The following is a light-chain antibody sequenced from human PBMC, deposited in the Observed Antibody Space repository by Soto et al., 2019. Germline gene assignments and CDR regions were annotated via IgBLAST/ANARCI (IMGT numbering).Light chain of an antibody. Sequence: QSVLTQPPSASGSPGQSVTISCTGTSSDVGGYHYVSWYQQHPGIAPKLMIHEVTKRPSGVPDRFSGSKSGNTASLTVSGLQGEDEDDYYCSSYAGSNNLVFGGGTKLTVL. CDR2: EVT. V-gene: IGLV2-8*01. J-gene: IGLJ2*01. CDR1: SSDVGGYHY. CDR3: SSYAGSNNLV.